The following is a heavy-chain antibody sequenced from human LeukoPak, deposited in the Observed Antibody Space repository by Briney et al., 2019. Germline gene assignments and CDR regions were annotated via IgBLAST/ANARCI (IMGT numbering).Heavy chain of an antibody. CDR1: GFTFSSYW. D-gene: IGHD4-17*01. J-gene: IGHJ6*03. CDR3: ASSYGAKGYYYMDV. V-gene: IGHV3-7*01. Sequence: GGSLRLSCAASGFTFSSYWMSWVRQAPGKGLEWVANIKQDGSEKYYVDSVKGRFTISRDNAKSSLYLQMNSLRAEDTAVYYCASSYGAKGYYYMDVWGKGTTVTVSS. CDR2: IKQDGSEK.